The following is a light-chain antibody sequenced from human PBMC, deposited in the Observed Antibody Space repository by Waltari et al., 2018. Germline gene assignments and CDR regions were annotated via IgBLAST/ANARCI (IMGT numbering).Light chain of an antibody. V-gene: IGLV2-14*03. J-gene: IGLJ3*02. CDR3: ASYIAASTLV. CDR2: DVT. Sequence: QSALTQPASVSGSPGQSITISCTGSGTDVGRYNYLSWYQHYPDKAPRLMIYDVTNRPSGVSDRFSGSKSGNTASLTISGLQPEDEADYYCASYIAASTLVFGGGTRLTVV. CDR1: GTDVGRYNY.